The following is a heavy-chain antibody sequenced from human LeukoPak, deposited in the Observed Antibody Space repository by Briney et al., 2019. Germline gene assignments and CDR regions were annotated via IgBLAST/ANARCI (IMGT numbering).Heavy chain of an antibody. CDR1: GFTFSSYS. J-gene: IGHJ4*02. CDR2: ISSSGSTI. D-gene: IGHD5-18*01. V-gene: IGHV3-48*04. Sequence: GGSMRLSCEASGFTFSSYSMNWVRQAPGKGLEWVSYISSSGSTIYYADSVKGRFTISRDNAKTSLYLQMNSLRAEDTAVYYCARDLSGVTGYTYGRGIDYWGQGTLVTVSS. CDR3: ARDLSGVTGYTYGRGIDY.